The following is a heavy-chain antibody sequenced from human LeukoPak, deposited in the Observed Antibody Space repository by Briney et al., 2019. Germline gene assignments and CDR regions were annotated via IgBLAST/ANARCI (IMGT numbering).Heavy chain of an antibody. V-gene: IGHV3-11*04. CDR3: ARSGEAGTFDY. CDR1: AFTFSDYY. J-gene: IGHJ4*02. Sequence: GGSLRLSCAASAFTFSDYYMNWIRQAPGKGLEWVSYISGSGTTIHYADSLKGRFTISRDNAKNSLYLQMNSLRVEDTAVYYCARSGEAGTFDYWGQGTLVTVST. CDR2: ISGSGTTI. D-gene: IGHD6-13*01.